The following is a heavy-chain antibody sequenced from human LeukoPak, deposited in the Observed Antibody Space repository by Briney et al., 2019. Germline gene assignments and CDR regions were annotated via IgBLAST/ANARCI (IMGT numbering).Heavy chain of an antibody. D-gene: IGHD2-2*01. Sequence: ASVKVSCKVSGYTLTELSMHWVRQAPGKGLEWMGGFDPEDGETIYAQKFQGRVTMTEDTSTDTAHMELSSLRSEDTPVYYCATHPHQPDIVVVPAAMPFDYWGQGTLVTVSS. CDR3: ATHPHQPDIVVVPAAMPFDY. J-gene: IGHJ4*02. V-gene: IGHV1-24*01. CDR2: FDPEDGET. CDR1: GYTLTELS.